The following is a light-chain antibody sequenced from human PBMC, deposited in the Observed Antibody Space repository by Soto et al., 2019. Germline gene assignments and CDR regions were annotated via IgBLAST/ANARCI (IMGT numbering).Light chain of an antibody. CDR1: SSDVGAYNY. Sequence: QSVLTQPASVSGSPGQSITISCTGTSSDVGAYNYVSWYQHHPGKAPKLMIYDVSNRPSGVSNRFSGSKSVNTASLTISGLQAEDEADYYCNSFTTSSTLVFGGGTKVTVL. CDR2: DVS. J-gene: IGLJ2*01. CDR3: NSFTTSSTLV. V-gene: IGLV2-14*03.